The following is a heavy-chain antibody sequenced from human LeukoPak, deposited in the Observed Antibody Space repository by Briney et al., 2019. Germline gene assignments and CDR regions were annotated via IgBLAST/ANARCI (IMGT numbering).Heavy chain of an antibody. CDR2: IKQDGSEK. CDR1: GFTFGSYW. CDR3: ALRYGDYGIA. Sequence: PGGSLRLSCAASGFTFGSYWMSWARQAPGKGLEWVANIKQDGSEKYYVDSVKGRFTISRDNAKNSLYLQMNSLRAEDTAVYYCALRYGDYGIAWGQGTLVTVSS. D-gene: IGHD4-17*01. J-gene: IGHJ5*02. V-gene: IGHV3-7*03.